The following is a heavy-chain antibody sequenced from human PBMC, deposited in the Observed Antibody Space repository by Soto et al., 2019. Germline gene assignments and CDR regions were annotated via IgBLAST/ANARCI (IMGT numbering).Heavy chain of an antibody. D-gene: IGHD2-21*01. CDR2: MSGSGGST. CDR3: ATDLSPCCDPNWFGP. CDR1: GFTFSSYA. V-gene: IGHV3-23*01. J-gene: IGHJ5*02. Sequence: EVQLLESGGGLVQPGGSLRLSCAASGFTFSSYAMSWVRQAPGKGLEWVSVMSGSGGSTYYADSVKGRFTISRDNSKNALYLQMTSLRAEDPAVYYCATDLSPCCDPNWFGPWGPGALVPGSS.